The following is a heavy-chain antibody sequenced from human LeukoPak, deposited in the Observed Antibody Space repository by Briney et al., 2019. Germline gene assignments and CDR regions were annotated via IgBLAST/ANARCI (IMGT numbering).Heavy chain of an antibody. Sequence: SDPLSLPCTVSGGSLKSYYWRGLRQPPKKALEWIGYIHYRWNTKHSPSLKSRVTILLDKSKNHFSLKLSSLTAAHTALYYPSRSYTSRFFDSWGRGTLVSVSS. CDR3: SRSYTSRFFDS. CDR1: GGSLKSYY. J-gene: IGHJ4*02. V-gene: IGHV4-59*08. CDR2: IHYRWNT. D-gene: IGHD6-13*01.